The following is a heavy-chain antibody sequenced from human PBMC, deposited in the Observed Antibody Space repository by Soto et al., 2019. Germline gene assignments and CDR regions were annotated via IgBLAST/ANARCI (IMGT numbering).Heavy chain of an antibody. CDR1: GFTFGRYA. D-gene: IGHD5-12*01. Sequence: EVQLLESGGGLVQPGGSLRLSCVASGFTFGRYAMIWVRQAPGKGLEWVSGISGGGGDTGYADSVKGRFTMSRDNPKNTLYLQMNSLRADDTAIYHCAKDHGYSGYDLGYYFDFWGQGTLVTVSS. CDR2: ISGGGGDT. J-gene: IGHJ4*02. V-gene: IGHV3-23*01. CDR3: AKDHGYSGYDLGYYFDF.